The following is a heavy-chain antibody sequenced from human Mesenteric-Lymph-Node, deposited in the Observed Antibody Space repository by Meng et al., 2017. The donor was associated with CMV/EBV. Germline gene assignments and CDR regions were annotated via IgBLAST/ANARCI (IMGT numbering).Heavy chain of an antibody. J-gene: IGHJ4*02. CDR1: GVTFSHYG. CDR3: ASRLIATQPSPVY. CDR2: IRHDERSK. D-gene: IGHD6-6*01. Sequence: GESLKISCTASGVTFSHYGIHWVRLAPGKGLEWVAFIRHDERSKVYADSVKGRFTISRDNSKNTLYLQMNSLRTEDTAVYYCASRLIATQPSPVYWGQGTLVTVSS. V-gene: IGHV3-30*02.